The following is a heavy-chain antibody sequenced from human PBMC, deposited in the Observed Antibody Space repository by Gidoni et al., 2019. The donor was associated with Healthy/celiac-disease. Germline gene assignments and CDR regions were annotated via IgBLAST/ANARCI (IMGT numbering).Heavy chain of an antibody. D-gene: IGHD3-10*01. Sequence: EVPLVESGGGLVKPGGSLRLSCAASGFTFRRYSMNWVRQAPGKGLEWVSSISSSSSYIYYADSVKGRFTISRDNAKNSLYLQMNSLRAEDTAVYYCARLVRGVFSFGYFDYWGQGTLVTVSS. CDR3: ARLVRGVFSFGYFDY. V-gene: IGHV3-21*01. J-gene: IGHJ4*02. CDR2: ISSSSSYI. CDR1: GFTFRRYS.